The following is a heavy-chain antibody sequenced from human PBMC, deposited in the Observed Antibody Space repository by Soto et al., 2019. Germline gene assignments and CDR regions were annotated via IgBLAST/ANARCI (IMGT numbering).Heavy chain of an antibody. CDR1: GFTFSDHN. Sequence: EVQLVESGGGLVQPGGSLRLSCAASGFTFSDHNMDWLRQSPGRGLEWVGRIRIKAKSYTTEYAASGEGRFTISRDDSDTSLFLQMNSLKSEDTAVYFCAGVGASHKYDDYWGQGTLVTVSS. J-gene: IGHJ4*02. CDR2: IRIKAKSYTT. CDR3: AGVGASHKYDDY. V-gene: IGHV3-72*01. D-gene: IGHD1-1*01.